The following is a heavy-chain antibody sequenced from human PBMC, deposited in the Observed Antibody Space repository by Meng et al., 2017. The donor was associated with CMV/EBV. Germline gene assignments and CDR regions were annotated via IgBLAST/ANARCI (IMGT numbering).Heavy chain of an antibody. CDR3: ARAAYCGGDCYPNFDY. Sequence: SGYTFNRYGISWVRQAPGQGLEWMGWISAYNGNTNYAQKLQGRVTMTTDTSTSTAYMELRSLRSDDTAVYYCARAAYCGGDCYPNFDYWGQGTLVTVSS. CDR1: GYTFNRYG. CDR2: ISAYNGNT. D-gene: IGHD2-21*01. J-gene: IGHJ4*02. V-gene: IGHV1-18*01.